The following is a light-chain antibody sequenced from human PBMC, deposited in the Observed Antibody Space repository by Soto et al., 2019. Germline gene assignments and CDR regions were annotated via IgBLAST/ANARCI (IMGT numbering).Light chain of an antibody. V-gene: IGKV1-5*01. Sequence: DLQMTQSPSTLTASVGDRVTITCRASHPISHWLAWYQQKPGRAPKLLIYHASRLGTGVPSRFSGGGSGTEFTLTISSLQPDDFATYYCQQYNNLWTFGQGTRVDIK. CDR3: QQYNNLWT. CDR1: HPISHW. CDR2: HAS. J-gene: IGKJ1*01.